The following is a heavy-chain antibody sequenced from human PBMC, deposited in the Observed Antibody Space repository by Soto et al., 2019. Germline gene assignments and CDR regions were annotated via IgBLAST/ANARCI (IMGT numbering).Heavy chain of an antibody. Sequence: KTSETLSLTCSASGGSITSISHFWGWVRQPPGKGLEWIGTIYFTGNTYYTPSLKSRLTMSIDTSKNEFSLRLNSVTAADTAVYYCAGQTFTIAAASYGRSNWFDPWGPGTLVTVSS. J-gene: IGHJ5*02. V-gene: IGHV4-39*01. CDR1: GGSITSISHF. CDR2: IYFTGNT. CDR3: AGQTFTIAAASYGRSNWFDP. D-gene: IGHD6-25*01.